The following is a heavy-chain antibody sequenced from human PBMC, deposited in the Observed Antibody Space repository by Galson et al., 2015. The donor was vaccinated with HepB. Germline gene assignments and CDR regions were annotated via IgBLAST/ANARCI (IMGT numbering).Heavy chain of an antibody. CDR1: GFTFSDYY. D-gene: IGHD3-9*01. J-gene: IGHJ4*01. Sequence: SLRLSCAASGFTFSDYYMTWVRQTPGKGLERLSYISSDSSYTKYADSLGGRFTISRDNAKKSLYLQMSSLRVEDTAVYYCARVDWQYFFDYWGHGTLVTVSS. CDR2: ISSDSSYT. CDR3: ARVDWQYFFDY. V-gene: IGHV3-11*05.